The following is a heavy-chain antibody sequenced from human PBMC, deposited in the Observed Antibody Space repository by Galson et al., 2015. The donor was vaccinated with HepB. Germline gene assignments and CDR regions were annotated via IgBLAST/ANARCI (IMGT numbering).Heavy chain of an antibody. V-gene: IGHV3-23*01. Sequence: SLRLSCAASGFTFSSYAMSWVRQAPGKGLEWVSAISGSGGSTYYADSVKGRFTISRDNSKNTLYLQMNSLRAEDTAVYYCAKEAIVVVMGARSWFDYWGQGTLVTVSS. D-gene: IGHD2-2*01. CDR3: AKEAIVVVMGARSWFDY. CDR1: GFTFSSYA. J-gene: IGHJ4*02. CDR2: ISGSGGST.